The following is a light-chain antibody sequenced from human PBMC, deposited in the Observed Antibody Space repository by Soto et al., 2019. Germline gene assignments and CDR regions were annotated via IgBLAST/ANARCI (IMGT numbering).Light chain of an antibody. J-gene: IGLJ2*01. CDR2: EVR. V-gene: IGLV2-14*01. Sequence: QSALTQPASVSGSPGQSITISCSGTSRDVGAYNLVSWYQQSPGKAPKLLIYEVRNRPSGVSYRFSGSKSGNTASLTISSLLPEDEADYFCSAFSSSNTLVFGGGTKLTVL. CDR1: SRDVGAYNL. CDR3: SAFSSSNTLV.